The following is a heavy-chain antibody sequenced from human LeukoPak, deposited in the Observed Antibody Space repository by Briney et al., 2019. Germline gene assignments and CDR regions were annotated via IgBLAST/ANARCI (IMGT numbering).Heavy chain of an antibody. Sequence: PSETLSLTCAVYGGSFSGYYWSWIRQPPGKGLEWIGEINHSGSTNYNPSLKSRVTISVDTSKNQFSLKLSSVTAADTAVYYCAREGSYFDWLLHYYFDYWGQGTLVTVSS. CDR3: AREGSYFDWLLHYYFDY. D-gene: IGHD3-9*01. CDR1: GGSFSGYY. V-gene: IGHV4-34*01. J-gene: IGHJ4*02. CDR2: INHSGST.